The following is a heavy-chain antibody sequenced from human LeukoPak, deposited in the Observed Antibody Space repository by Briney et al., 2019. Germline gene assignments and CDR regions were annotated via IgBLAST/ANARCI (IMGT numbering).Heavy chain of an antibody. Sequence: GGSLRLSCAASGFTFSSYTMNWVRQAPGKGLEWVSFIGTSNTTVYYADFVKGRFSISRDNAKNSLYLHMNSLRAEDTAVYYCARGDFWSGYPYYYYYYMDVWGKGTTVTVSS. D-gene: IGHD3-3*01. V-gene: IGHV3-48*01. CDR3: ARGDFWSGYPYYYYYYMDV. CDR1: GFTFSSYT. CDR2: IGTSNTTV. J-gene: IGHJ6*03.